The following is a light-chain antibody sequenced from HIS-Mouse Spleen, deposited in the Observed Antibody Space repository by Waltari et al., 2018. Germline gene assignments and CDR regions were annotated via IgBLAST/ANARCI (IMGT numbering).Light chain of an antibody. CDR1: QSVLYSSNNKNY. V-gene: IGKV4-1*01. Sequence: IVMTQSPDSLAVSLGERATIHCKSSQSVLYSSNNKNYLAWYQQKPGQPPKLLIYWASTRESGVPDRFSGSGSGTDFTLTISSLQAEDVAVYYCQQYYSTPYTFGQGTKLEIK. CDR3: QQYYSTPYT. CDR2: WAS. J-gene: IGKJ2*01.